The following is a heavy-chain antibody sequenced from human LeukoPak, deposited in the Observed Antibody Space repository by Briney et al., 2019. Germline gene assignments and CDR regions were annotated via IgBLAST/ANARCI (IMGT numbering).Heavy chain of an antibody. J-gene: IGHJ4*02. CDR1: GYTFTGYY. CDR2: INPNSGGT. V-gene: IGHV1-2*02. Sequence: ASVKVSCKASGYTFTGYYMHWVRQAPGQGLEWMGWINPNSGGTNYAQKFQGRVTMTRDTSISTAYMELSRLRSDDTAVYYCARGDIVATYYFDYWGQGTLVTVSS. CDR3: ARGDIVATYYFDY. D-gene: IGHD5-12*01.